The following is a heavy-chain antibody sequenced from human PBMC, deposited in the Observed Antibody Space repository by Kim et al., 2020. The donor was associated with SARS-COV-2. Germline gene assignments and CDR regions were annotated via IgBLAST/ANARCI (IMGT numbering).Heavy chain of an antibody. CDR2: ISSSGSTI. J-gene: IGHJ6*02. CDR3: AREPVVVVAASIFPYGMDV. V-gene: IGHV3-48*03. Sequence: GGSLRLSCAASGFTFSSYEMNWVRQAPGKGLEGVSYISSSGSTIYYADSVKGRFTISRDNAKNSLYLQMNSLRAEDTAVYYCAREPVVVVAASIFPYGMDVWGQGTTVTVSS. CDR1: GFTFSSYE. D-gene: IGHD2-15*01.